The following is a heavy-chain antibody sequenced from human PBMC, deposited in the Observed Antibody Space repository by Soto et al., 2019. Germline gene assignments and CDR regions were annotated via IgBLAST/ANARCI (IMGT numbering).Heavy chain of an antibody. V-gene: IGHV5-10-1*01. Sequence: PGESLKISCKGSGYSFTGYWISWVRQMPGKGLEWMGRIDPSDSYTNYRPSLQGHVTISAAKSISTAYLQWSSLKASDTAIYFCARQTYYYDSSGKYQYYFDSWGQGTLATVSS. CDR2: IDPSDSYT. J-gene: IGHJ4*02. CDR3: ARQTYYYDSSGKYQYYFDS. CDR1: GYSFTGYW. D-gene: IGHD3-22*01.